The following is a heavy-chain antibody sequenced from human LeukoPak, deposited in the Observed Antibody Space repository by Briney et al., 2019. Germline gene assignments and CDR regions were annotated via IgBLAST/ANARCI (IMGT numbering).Heavy chain of an antibody. CDR2: ISYDGSNK. Sequence: QPGGSLRLSCAASGFTFSSYGMHWVRQAPGKGLEWVAVISYDGSNKYYADSVEGRFTISRDNSKNTLYLQMNSLRAEDTAVYYCAKARLRGYYTDYYYYGMDVWGQGTTVTVSS. CDR3: AKARLRGYYTDYYYYGMDV. J-gene: IGHJ6*02. CDR1: GFTFSSYG. D-gene: IGHD3-3*01. V-gene: IGHV3-30*18.